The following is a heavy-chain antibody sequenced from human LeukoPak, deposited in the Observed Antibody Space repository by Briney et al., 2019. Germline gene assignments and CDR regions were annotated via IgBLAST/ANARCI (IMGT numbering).Heavy chain of an antibody. CDR3: ARHYDYVWGGIDY. CDR2: IIPIFGTA. D-gene: IGHD3-16*01. J-gene: IGHJ4*02. CDR1: GGTSSSYA. V-gene: IGHV1-69*06. Sequence: SVKVSCKASGGTSSSYAISWVRQAPGQGLEWMGGIIPIFGTANYAQKFQGRVTITADKSTSTAYMELSSLRSEDTAVYYCARHYDYVWGGIDYWGQGTLVTVSS.